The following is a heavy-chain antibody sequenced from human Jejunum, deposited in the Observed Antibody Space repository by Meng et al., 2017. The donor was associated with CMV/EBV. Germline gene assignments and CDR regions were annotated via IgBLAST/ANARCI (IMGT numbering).Heavy chain of an antibody. CDR1: GFTLSSYG. Sequence: GESLKISCHASGFTLSSYGIHWVRQAPGKGLEWVTYADSVKGRFTISRDISKNTLFLQMNSLRAEDTAVYYCAKEGVGGHFDYWGQGTRVTVSS. CDR3: AKEGVGGHFDY. V-gene: IGHV3-30*02. J-gene: IGHJ4*02. D-gene: IGHD2-8*01.